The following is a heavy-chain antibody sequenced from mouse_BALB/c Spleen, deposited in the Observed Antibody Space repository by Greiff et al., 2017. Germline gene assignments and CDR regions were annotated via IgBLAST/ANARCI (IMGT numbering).Heavy chain of an antibody. CDR3: ARVYYGSRGWYFDV. J-gene: IGHJ1*01. D-gene: IGHD1-1*01. V-gene: IGHV5-9-4*01. CDR2: ISSGGSYT. Sequence: EVQGVESGGGLVKPGGSLKLSCAASGFTFSSYAMSWVRQSPEKRLEWVAEISSGGSYTYYPDTVTGRFTISRDNAKNTLYLEMSSLRSEDTAMYYCARVYYGSRGWYFDVWGAGTTVTVSS. CDR1: GFTFSSYA.